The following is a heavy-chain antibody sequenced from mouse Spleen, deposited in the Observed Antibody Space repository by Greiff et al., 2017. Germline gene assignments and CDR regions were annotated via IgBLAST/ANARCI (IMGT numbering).Heavy chain of an antibody. V-gene: IGHV5-16*01. CDR3: ARAPWDWYFDV. CDR2: INYDGSST. CDR1: GFTFSDYY. D-gene: IGHD4-1*01. J-gene: IGHJ1*01. Sequence: EVKLVESEGGLVQPGSSMKLSCTASGFTFSDYYMAWVRQVPEKGLEWVANINYDGSSTYYLDSLKSRFIISRDNAKNILYLQMSSLKSEDTATYYCARAPWDWYFDVWGAGTTVTVSS.